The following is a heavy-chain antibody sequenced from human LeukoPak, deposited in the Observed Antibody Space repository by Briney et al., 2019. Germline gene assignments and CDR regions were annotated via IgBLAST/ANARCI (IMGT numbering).Heavy chain of an antibody. D-gene: IGHD2-15*01. CDR1: GGSISSSY. Sequence: SETLSLTCTVSGGSISSSYWSWIRQPPGKGLEWIGYIYYSGTTNYNPSLKSRLTISVDTSKNQFSVKLSSVTAADTAVYYCARRGFCSGGTCLTFDLWGQGTLVTVSS. V-gene: IGHV4-59*08. CDR2: IYYSGTT. J-gene: IGHJ4*02. CDR3: ARRGFCSGGTCLTFDL.